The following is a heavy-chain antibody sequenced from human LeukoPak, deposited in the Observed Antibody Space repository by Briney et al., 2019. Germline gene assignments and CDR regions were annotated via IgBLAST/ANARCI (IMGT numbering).Heavy chain of an antibody. Sequence: PSETLSLTCTVSGGSITSYHYSWIRQPPGKGLEWIGYIYHSGSTNYNPYLKSRVTTSVDTSKNQFSLKLSSVTAADTAVYYCARGGSGTYYHYWGQGTLVTVSS. CDR1: GGSITSYH. D-gene: IGHD1-26*01. CDR2: IYHSGST. J-gene: IGHJ4*02. V-gene: IGHV4-59*01. CDR3: ARGGSGTYYHY.